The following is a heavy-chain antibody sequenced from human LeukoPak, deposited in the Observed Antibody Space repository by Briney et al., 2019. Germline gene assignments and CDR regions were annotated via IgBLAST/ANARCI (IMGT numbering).Heavy chain of an antibody. CDR1: GFTFSNYD. V-gene: IGHV3-30*18. Sequence: PGGSLRLSCAASGFTFSNYDMHWVRQAPGKGLEWVAVISYDGKTQYYADSVKGRFTFSRDNSRNTLYLQMNSLRAEDTAIFYCAKEGRSGFIVSWGRGTLVTVSS. CDR3: AKEGRSGFIVS. D-gene: IGHD5-12*01. J-gene: IGHJ4*02. CDR2: ISYDGKTQ.